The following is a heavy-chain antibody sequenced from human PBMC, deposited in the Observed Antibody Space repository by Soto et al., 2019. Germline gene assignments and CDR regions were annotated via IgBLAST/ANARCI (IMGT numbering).Heavy chain of an antibody. D-gene: IGHD1-26*01. V-gene: IGHV3-11*01. CDR2: ISSSGSTI. Sequence: GGSLRLSCAASGFTFSDYYMSWIRQAPGKGLEWVSYISSSGSTIYYADSVKGRFTISRDNAKNSLYLQMNSLRAEDTAVYYCAKDQTIVVGATTFDYWGQGTLVTVS. J-gene: IGHJ4*02. CDR1: GFTFSDYY. CDR3: AKDQTIVVGATTFDY.